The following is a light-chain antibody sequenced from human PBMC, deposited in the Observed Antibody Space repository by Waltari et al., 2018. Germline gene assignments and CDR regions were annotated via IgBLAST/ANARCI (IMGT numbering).Light chain of an antibody. J-gene: IGKJ3*01. CDR3: QQYGSSPPTG. Sequence: EIVLTQSPGTLSLSPGERATLSCRASQSVNSRYLAWYQQKSGKAPSLLIHCAASRAAGIPDRLSGSGSGTDFTLTISRLEPEDFAVYYCQQYGSSPPTGFGPGTKLDIK. CDR1: QSVNSRY. CDR2: CAA. V-gene: IGKV3-20*01.